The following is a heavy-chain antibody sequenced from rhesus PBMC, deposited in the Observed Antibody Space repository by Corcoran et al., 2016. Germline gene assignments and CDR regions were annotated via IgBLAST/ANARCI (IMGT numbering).Heavy chain of an antibody. CDR2: IYGSGGST. D-gene: IGHD6-25*01. V-gene: IGHV4-93*01. CDR1: GGSISSSNW. J-gene: IGHJ4*01. CDR3: ARAPGMAAATQY. Sequence: QVQLQESGPAVVKPSETLSLTCAVSGGSISSSNWWSWIRQSPGKGLEWIGGIYGSGGSTEYNPSLKSRVTISKNTSKNQCSLKLSSVTAADTAVYYGARAPGMAAATQYWGQGVLVTVSS.